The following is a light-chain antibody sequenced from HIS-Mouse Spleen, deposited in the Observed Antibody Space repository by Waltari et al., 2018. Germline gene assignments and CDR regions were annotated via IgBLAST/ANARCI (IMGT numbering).Light chain of an antibody. Sequence: ELTQPPSASGTPGQRVTISCSGSSPNIGRNTVNWYQQLPGPAPKLLIYSNNQRPSGVPDRFSGSKSGTSASLAISGLQSEDEADYYCAAWDDSLNGPVFGGGTKLTVL. CDR3: AAWDDSLNGPV. CDR2: SNN. J-gene: IGLJ2*01. V-gene: IGLV1-44*01. CDR1: SPNIGRNT.